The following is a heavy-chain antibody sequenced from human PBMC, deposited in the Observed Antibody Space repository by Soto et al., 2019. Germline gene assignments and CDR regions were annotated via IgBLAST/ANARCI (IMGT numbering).Heavy chain of an antibody. D-gene: IGHD2-15*01. Sequence: SDTLSLTFTVSGGSISSVDYYWSWIRQPPGKGLELIGYISYSGSTFYNPSLKSRLTISVDTSKNQFSLKLSSVTAADTAVYYCASRVVDAGYFNXWGQGTLVTVSX. CDR2: ISYSGST. CDR1: GGSISSVDYY. J-gene: IGHJ4*02. CDR3: ASRVVDAGYFNX. V-gene: IGHV4-30-4*02.